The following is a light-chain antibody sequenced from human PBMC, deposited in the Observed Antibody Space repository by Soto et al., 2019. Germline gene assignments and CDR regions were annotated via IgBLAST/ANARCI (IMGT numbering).Light chain of an antibody. CDR3: QQYNNCPPYT. CDR1: QSVGSN. CDR2: GSS. Sequence: EIVMTQSPATLSVSPGERATLSCRASQSVGSNLAWYQQKPGQAPRLLIYGSSTTATGIPARCSGSGSETEFSLTISSRQSADFAVYFCQQYNNCPPYTFGQGTKLEIK. V-gene: IGKV3-15*01. J-gene: IGKJ2*01.